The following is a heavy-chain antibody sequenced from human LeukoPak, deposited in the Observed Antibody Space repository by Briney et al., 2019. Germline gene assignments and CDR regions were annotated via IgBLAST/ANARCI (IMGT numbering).Heavy chain of an antibody. J-gene: IGHJ3*02. Sequence: GGSLRLSCAASGFTFSSYSMNWVRQAPGKGLEWVSSISSSSSYIYYADSVKGRFTISRDNAKNSLYLQMNSLRAEDTAVYYCARSEGYYDSSAYYFMAFDIWGQGTMVTVSS. V-gene: IGHV3-21*01. CDR2: ISSSSSYI. D-gene: IGHD3-22*01. CDR1: GFTFSSYS. CDR3: ARSEGYYDSSAYYFMAFDI.